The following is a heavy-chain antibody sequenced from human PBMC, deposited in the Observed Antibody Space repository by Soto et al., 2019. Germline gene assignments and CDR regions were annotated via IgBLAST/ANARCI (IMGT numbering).Heavy chain of an antibody. D-gene: IGHD6-6*01. CDR3: ARDSILPAGGTSSLVPWYFDL. CDR2: ISSSSSYI. Sequence: PGGSLRLSCAASGFTFSSYWMNWVRQAPGKGLEWVSSISSSSSYIYYADSVKGRFTISRDNAKNSLYLQMNSLRAEDTAVYYCARDSILPAGGTSSLVPWYFDLWGRGTLVTVSS. V-gene: IGHV3-21*01. J-gene: IGHJ2*01. CDR1: GFTFSSYW.